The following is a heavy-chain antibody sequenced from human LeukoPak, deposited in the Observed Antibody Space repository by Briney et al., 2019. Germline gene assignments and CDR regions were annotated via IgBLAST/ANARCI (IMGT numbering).Heavy chain of an antibody. CDR2: IIPIFGKA. CDR1: GFTFTNYY. D-gene: IGHD4-23*01. Sequence: SVNVSCKASGFTFTNYYIHWVRQAPGQGLEWMGGIIPIFGKANYAQKFQGRVTITAVESMSTAYMELSSLRSEDTAVYYCARGWLAESTVVTPYNYWGQGTLVTVSS. V-gene: IGHV1-69*13. CDR3: ARGWLAESTVVTPYNY. J-gene: IGHJ4*02.